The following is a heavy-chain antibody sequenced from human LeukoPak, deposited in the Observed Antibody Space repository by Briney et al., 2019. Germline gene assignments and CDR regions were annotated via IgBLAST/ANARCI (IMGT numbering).Heavy chain of an antibody. D-gene: IGHD2-21*02. V-gene: IGHV3-23*01. CDR1: GFTFSSYA. CDR2: ISGSGGST. J-gene: IGHJ6*03. Sequence: GGSLRLSCAASGFTFSSYATRWVRQAPGKGLEWVSAISGSGGSTYYADSVKGRFTISRDNSKNTLYLQMNSLRAEDTAVYYCAKLGGDHKYYYYYMDVWGKGTTVTVSS. CDR3: AKLGGDHKYYYYYMDV.